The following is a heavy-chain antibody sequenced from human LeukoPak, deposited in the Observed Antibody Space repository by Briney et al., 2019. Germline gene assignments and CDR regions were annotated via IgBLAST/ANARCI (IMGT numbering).Heavy chain of an antibody. CDR1: GGSISSYY. V-gene: IGHV4-4*07. J-gene: IGHJ4*02. CDR2: IYTSGST. CDR3: ARDPRVGGIGKFFDY. D-gene: IGHD1-26*01. Sequence: PSETLSLTCTVSGGSISSYYWSWIRQPAGKGLEWIGRIYTSGSTNYNPSLKSRVTMSIDTSKNEFSLKVTSVTAADTAVYFCARDPRVGGIGKFFDYWGQGILVAVSS.